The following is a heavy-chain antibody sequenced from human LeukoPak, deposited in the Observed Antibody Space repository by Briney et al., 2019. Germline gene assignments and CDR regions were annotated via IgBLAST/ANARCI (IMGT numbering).Heavy chain of an antibody. V-gene: IGHV4-30-2*01. CDR1: GGSISSGGYY. Sequence: PSQTLSLTCTVSGGSISSGGYYWSWIRQPPGKGLEWIGYIYHSGSTYYNPSLKSRVTISVDRSKNQFSLKLSSVTAADTAVYYCARNNHYYHIDYWGQGTLVTVSS. CDR3: ARNNHYYHIDY. D-gene: IGHD3-22*01. J-gene: IGHJ4*02. CDR2: IYHSGST.